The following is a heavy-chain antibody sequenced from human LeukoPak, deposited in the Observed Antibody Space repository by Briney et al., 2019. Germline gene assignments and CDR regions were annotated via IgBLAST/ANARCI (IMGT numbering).Heavy chain of an antibody. Sequence: SETLSLTCTVSGGSISSGGYYWSWIRQHPGKGLEWIGYIYYSGSTYYNPSLKSRVTISVDTSKNQFSLKLSSVTAADTAVYYCARRGIRGAFDIWGQGTMVTVSS. CDR1: GGSISSGGYY. J-gene: IGHJ3*02. CDR2: IYYSGST. CDR3: ARRGIRGAFDI. D-gene: IGHD3-16*01. V-gene: IGHV4-31*03.